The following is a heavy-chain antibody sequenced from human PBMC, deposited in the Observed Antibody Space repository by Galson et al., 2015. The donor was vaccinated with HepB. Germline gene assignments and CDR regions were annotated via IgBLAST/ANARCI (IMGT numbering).Heavy chain of an antibody. Sequence: SVKVSCKASGYTFSGYSITWVRQAPGQELEWVGWISPYNRDTNYAQKLQGRVTMTTDTSTNTAYMELRSLRSDDTAVYYCARGGVVVVVDATQNNWFDPWGQGTPVTVSS. D-gene: IGHD2-15*01. V-gene: IGHV1-18*01. CDR3: ARGGVVVVVDATQNNWFDP. CDR2: ISPYNRDT. J-gene: IGHJ5*02. CDR1: GYTFSGYS.